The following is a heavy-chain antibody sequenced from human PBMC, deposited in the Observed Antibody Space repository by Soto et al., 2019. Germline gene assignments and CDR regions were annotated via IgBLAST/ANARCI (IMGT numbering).Heavy chain of an antibody. Sequence: ASVKVSCKASGYTFTSYDINWVRQATGQGLEWMGIINPSGGSTSYAQKFQGRVTMTRDTSTSTVYMELSSLRSEDTAVYYCARDRTSVAATYYCYGMDVWGQGTTVTVSS. CDR3: ARDRTSVAATYYCYGMDV. D-gene: IGHD2-15*01. CDR1: GYTFTSYD. J-gene: IGHJ6*02. V-gene: IGHV1-46*03. CDR2: INPSGGST.